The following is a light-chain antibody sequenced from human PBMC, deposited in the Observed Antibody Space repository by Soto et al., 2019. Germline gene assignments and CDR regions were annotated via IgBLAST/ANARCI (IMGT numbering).Light chain of an antibody. V-gene: IGKV1-12*01. CDR2: DTS. Sequence: DIQLTQSPSSVSAAIGDRVTITCRANQGITRWLAWYQQKSGRAPKLLIYDTSTLQNGVPSRFSGGGSGTDFTRTISGLQPEDFATYYCQPAISFPWTFGQGTKVEV. J-gene: IGKJ1*01. CDR3: QPAISFPWT. CDR1: QGITRW.